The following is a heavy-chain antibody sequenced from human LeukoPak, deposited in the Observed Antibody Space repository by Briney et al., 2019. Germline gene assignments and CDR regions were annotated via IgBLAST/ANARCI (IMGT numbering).Heavy chain of an antibody. CDR1: GGSISSYY. Sequence: PSETLSLTCTVSGGSISSYYWSWVRQPPGKGLEWIGYISYSGNTNYNPSLKSGVTISVDTSKNQFSLRLSSVTAADTAVYYCARQGGYIAPLALWGQGTLVTVSS. CDR3: ARQGGYIAPLAL. CDR2: ISYSGNT. V-gene: IGHV4-59*08. D-gene: IGHD6-13*01. J-gene: IGHJ4*02.